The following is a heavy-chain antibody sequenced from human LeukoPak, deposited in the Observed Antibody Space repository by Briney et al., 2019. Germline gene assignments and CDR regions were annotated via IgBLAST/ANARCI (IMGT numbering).Heavy chain of an antibody. J-gene: IGHJ5*02. V-gene: IGHV4-39*07. CDR3: ARGLTGTKPLYT. CDR2: IYYSGST. D-gene: IGHD1-7*01. CDR1: GGSISSSSYY. Sequence: SETLSLTCTVSGGSISSSSYYWGWIRQPPGKGLEWIGSIYYSGSTYYNPSLKSRVTISVDTSKNQFSLKLSSVTAADTAVYYCARGLTGTKPLYTCGQGTLVTVSS.